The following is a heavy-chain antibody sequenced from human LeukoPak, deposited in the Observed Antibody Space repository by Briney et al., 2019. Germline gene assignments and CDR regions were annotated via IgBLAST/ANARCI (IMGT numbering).Heavy chain of an antibody. Sequence: GGSLRLSCAASGFTFSNAWMSWVRQAPGKGLEWVGRIKSKINDGTADYAAPVKGRLTISRDDLKNTLYLQMNSLKTEDTAVYYCTTVTDGGSDFWGQGTLVTVSS. D-gene: IGHD2-8*01. CDR2: IKSKINDGTA. V-gene: IGHV3-15*01. CDR1: GFTFSNAW. J-gene: IGHJ4*02. CDR3: TTVTDGGSDF.